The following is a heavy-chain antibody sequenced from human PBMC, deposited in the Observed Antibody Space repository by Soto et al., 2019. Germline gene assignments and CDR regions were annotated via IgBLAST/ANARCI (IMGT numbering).Heavy chain of an antibody. CDR2: IWYDGSNK. V-gene: IGHV3-33*01. J-gene: IGHJ3*02. Sequence: QAGGSLRLSCAASGFTFSSYGMHWVRQAPGKGLEWVAVIWYDGSNKYYADSVKGRFTISRDNSKNTLYLQMNSLRAEDTAVYYCASLYSSGWHGGDAFDIWGQGTMVTVSS. CDR3: ASLYSSGWHGGDAFDI. D-gene: IGHD6-19*01. CDR1: GFTFSSYG.